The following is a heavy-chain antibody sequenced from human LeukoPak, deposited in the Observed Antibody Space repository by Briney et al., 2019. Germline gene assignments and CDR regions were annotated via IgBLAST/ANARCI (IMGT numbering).Heavy chain of an antibody. Sequence: GRSLRLSCAASGFTFSSYGMHWVRQAPGKGLEWVAVISYDGSNKYYADSVKGRFTISRDNFKNTLYLQMNSLRAEDTAVYYCARDSDTAMGGFDYWGQGTLVTVSS. J-gene: IGHJ4*02. D-gene: IGHD5-18*01. CDR3: ARDSDTAMGGFDY. CDR1: GFTFSSYG. CDR2: ISYDGSNK. V-gene: IGHV3-30*03.